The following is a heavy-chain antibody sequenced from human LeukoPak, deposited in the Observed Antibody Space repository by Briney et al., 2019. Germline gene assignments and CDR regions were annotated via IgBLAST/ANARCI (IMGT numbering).Heavy chain of an antibody. CDR3: ASYGDTEAHYYYYGMDV. CDR2: IYYSGNT. D-gene: IGHD4-17*01. J-gene: IGHJ6*04. V-gene: IGHV4-30-4*01. Sequence: SETLSLTCTVSGGSISSGDYYWSWIRQPPGKGLEWIGYIYYSGNTYYNPSLKSRVTISVDTSKNQFSLKLSSVTAADTAVYYCASYGDTEAHYYYYGMDVWGKGTTVTVSS. CDR1: GGSISSGDYY.